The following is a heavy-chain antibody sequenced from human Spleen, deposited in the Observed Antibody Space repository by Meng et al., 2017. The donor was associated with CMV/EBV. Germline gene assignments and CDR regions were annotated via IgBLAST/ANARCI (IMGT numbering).Heavy chain of an antibody. Sequence: SETLSLTCAVSGGSFSGYYWIWIRQTPGKGLEWIGEIVHSGSTNYNPSLKSRVTISVDTSKNQFSLEMSSVTAADTAVYYCARQYYDILTGSYYFDYWGQGTLVTVSS. J-gene: IGHJ4*02. V-gene: IGHV4-34*12. D-gene: IGHD3-9*01. CDR3: ARQYYDILTGSYYFDY. CDR1: GGSFSGYY. CDR2: IVHSGST.